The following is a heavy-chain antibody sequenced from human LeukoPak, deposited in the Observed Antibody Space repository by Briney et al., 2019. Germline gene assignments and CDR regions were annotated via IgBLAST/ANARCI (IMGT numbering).Heavy chain of an antibody. V-gene: IGHV3-11*01. D-gene: IGHD3-9*01. CDR3: ARDPHYDILTGYYIY. CDR2: ISSSGSTI. Sequence: PGGSLRLSCVASGFAVSSNYMSWVRQAPGKGLEWVSYISSSGSTIYYADSVKGRFTISRDNAKNSLYLQMNSLRAEDTAVYYCARDPHYDILTGYYIYWGQGTLVTVSS. CDR1: GFAVSSNY. J-gene: IGHJ4*02.